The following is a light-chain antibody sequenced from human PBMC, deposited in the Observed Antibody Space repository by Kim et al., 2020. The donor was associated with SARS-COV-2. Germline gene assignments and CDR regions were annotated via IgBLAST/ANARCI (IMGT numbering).Light chain of an antibody. CDR1: NVGSNS. CDR3: LVWDDVSDHWV. Sequence: APGQTATFTCGGDNVGSNSVHWYQQKPGQAPVLVISSDTDRPSGIPERFSGSTSGNTAALTIDMVAAGDEADYYCLVWDDVSDHWVFGAGTKLTV. V-gene: IGLV3-21*04. CDR2: SDT. J-gene: IGLJ3*02.